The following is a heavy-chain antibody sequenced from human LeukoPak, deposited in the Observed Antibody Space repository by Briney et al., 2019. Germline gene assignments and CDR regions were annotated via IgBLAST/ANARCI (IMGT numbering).Heavy chain of an antibody. J-gene: IGHJ4*02. CDR2: INHSGST. CDR3: ARWLFDY. D-gene: IGHD5-12*01. CDR1: GYSISSGYY. Sequence: SETLSLTCAVSGYSISSGYYWGWIRQPPGKGLEWIGEINHSGSTNYNPSLKSRVTISVDTSKNQFSLKLSSVTAADTAVYYCARWLFDYWGQGTLVTVSS. V-gene: IGHV4-38-2*01.